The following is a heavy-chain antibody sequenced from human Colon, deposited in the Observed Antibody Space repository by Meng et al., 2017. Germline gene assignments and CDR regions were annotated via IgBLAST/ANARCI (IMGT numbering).Heavy chain of an antibody. CDR2: ISSSSSYL. Sequence: ESLKISCAASGFTFSSYSMNWVRQAPGKGLEWVSPISSSSSYLYYADSVKGRFTISRDNAENTLYLQMNSLRAEDTAVYYCARDDVSSGDGYNLFDYWGQGTLVTVSS. J-gene: IGHJ4*02. D-gene: IGHD3-22*01. CDR1: GFTFSSYS. V-gene: IGHV3-21*01. CDR3: ARDDVSSGDGYNLFDY.